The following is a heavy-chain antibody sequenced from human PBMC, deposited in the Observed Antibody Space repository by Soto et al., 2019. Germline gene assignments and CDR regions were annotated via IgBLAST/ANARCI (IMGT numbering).Heavy chain of an antibody. CDR3: ARAWTEVATAY. CDR1: GYSISSGYY. D-gene: IGHD2-15*01. Sequence: KPSETLSLTCAVSGYSISSGYYWGWIRQSPGKGLEWIGSIHHGGSPLFNPSLEGRVAISIDTSKNQLSLTLSSVTAADTAVYYCARAWTEVATAYWGKGTPVTVSS. V-gene: IGHV4-38-2*01. J-gene: IGHJ4*02. CDR2: IHHGGSP.